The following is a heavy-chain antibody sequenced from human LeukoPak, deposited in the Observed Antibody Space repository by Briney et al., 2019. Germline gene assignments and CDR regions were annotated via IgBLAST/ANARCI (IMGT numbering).Heavy chain of an antibody. D-gene: IGHD2-15*01. CDR2: VYYSGVT. CDR1: GGSTGSDY. J-gene: IGHJ4*02. CDR3: ATHGGGSPDFDY. Sequence: SETLSLTCSVSGGSTGSDYWSWIRQPPGKGLEWIAYVYYSGVTSYNPSLKSRVAISIDTSKNQFSLNLTSVTAADTAVYYCATHGGGSPDFDYWGQGTLVTVSS. V-gene: IGHV4-59*08.